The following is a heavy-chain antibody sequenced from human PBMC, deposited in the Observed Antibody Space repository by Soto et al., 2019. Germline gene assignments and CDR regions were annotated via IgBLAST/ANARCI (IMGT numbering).Heavy chain of an antibody. V-gene: IGHV3-74*01. CDR1: GFTFSSYW. CDR3: AREGDSGMAEAWYFDL. J-gene: IGHJ2*01. Sequence: EVQLVESGGGLVQPGGSLSLSCAASGFTFSSYWMHWVRQAPGKGLVWVSRINTDGSSTTYADSVKGRFTITRDNAKNTLYLQMNSLRAEDTAVYYCAREGDSGMAEAWYFDLWGRGTLVIVSS. D-gene: IGHD2-21*01. CDR2: INTDGSST.